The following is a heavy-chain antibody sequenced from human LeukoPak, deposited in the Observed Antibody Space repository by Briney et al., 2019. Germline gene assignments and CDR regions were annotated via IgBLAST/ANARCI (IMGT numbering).Heavy chain of an antibody. J-gene: IGHJ4*02. D-gene: IGHD3-3*01. CDR3: ARDAQGTYYDFWSGYSYFDY. Sequence: GASVKVSCKASGGTFSSYAISWLRQAPGQGLEWMGRIPPILGIANYAQKLQGRVTMTTDTSTSTAYMELRSLRSDDTAVYYCARDAQGTYYDFWSGYSYFDYWGQGTLVTVSS. CDR1: GGTFSSYA. CDR2: IPPILGIA. V-gene: IGHV1-69*04.